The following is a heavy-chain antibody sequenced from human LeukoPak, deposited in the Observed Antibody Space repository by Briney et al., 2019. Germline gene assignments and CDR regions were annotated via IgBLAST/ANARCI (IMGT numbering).Heavy chain of an antibody. CDR1: GGSISSSSYY. Sequence: TSSETLSLTCTVSGGSISSSSYYWGWIRQPPGKGLEWIGSIYYSGSTYYNPSLKSRVTMSVDTSKNQFSLKLSSVTAADTAVYYCVSCYTHSAGYFQHWGQGTLVTVSS. D-gene: IGHD2-2*02. CDR2: IYYSGST. J-gene: IGHJ1*01. V-gene: IGHV4-39*07. CDR3: VSCYTHSAGYFQH.